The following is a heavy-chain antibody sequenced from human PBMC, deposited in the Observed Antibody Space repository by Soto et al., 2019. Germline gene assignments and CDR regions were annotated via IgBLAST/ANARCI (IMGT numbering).Heavy chain of an antibody. CDR3: ARGKVYYYGSGSYYRYYYYGMDV. CDR1: GGSFSGYY. D-gene: IGHD3-10*01. J-gene: IGHJ6*02. Sequence: PSETLSLTCAVYGGSFSGYYWCWIRQPPGKGLEWIGEINHSGSTNYNPSLKSRVTISVDTSKNQFSLKLSSVTAADTAVYYCARGKVYYYGSGSYYRYYYYGMDVWGQGTTVTSP. V-gene: IGHV4-34*01. CDR2: INHSGST.